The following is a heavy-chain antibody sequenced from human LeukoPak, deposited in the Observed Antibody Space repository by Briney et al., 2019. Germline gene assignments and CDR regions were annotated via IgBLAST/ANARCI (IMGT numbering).Heavy chain of an antibody. Sequence: GGSLRLSCAASGFTFSSYAMSWVRQAPGKGLEWVAVISYDGSNKYYADSVKGRFTISRDNSKNTLYLQMNSLRAEDTAVYYCAKDQPYYSTWENYFDYWGQGTLVTVSS. V-gene: IGHV3-30*18. CDR3: AKDQPYYSTWENYFDY. J-gene: IGHJ4*02. D-gene: IGHD4-11*01. CDR1: GFTFSSYA. CDR2: ISYDGSNK.